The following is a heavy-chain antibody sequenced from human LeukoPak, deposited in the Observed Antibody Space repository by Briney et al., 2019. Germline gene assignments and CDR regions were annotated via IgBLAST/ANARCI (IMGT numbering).Heavy chain of an antibody. Sequence: PSQTLSLTCTVSGGSISSGGYYWSWIRQHPGKGLEWIGYIYYSGSTYYNPSLKSRVTISVDTSKNQFSLKLSSVTAADTVVYYCASHWYYDSSGYYYANYFDYWGQGTLVTVSS. D-gene: IGHD3-22*01. J-gene: IGHJ4*02. CDR1: GGSISSGGYY. CDR3: ASHWYYDSSGYYYANYFDY. V-gene: IGHV4-31*03. CDR2: IYYSGST.